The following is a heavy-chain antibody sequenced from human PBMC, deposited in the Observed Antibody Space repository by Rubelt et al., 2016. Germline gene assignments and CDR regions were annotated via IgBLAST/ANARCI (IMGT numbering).Heavy chain of an antibody. CDR2: ISTDGRST. CDR1: GFTFTNYW. J-gene: IGHJ4*02. Sequence: EVQLVESGGGLVQPGGSLRLSCAASGFTFTNYWTHWVRQAPGKGLVWISRISTDGRSTSYADSVKGRLTISGGNAKTTLFWKLTSLGVEDPALYYGEREKRGVGSLDYWGQGPLFTASS. CDR3: EREKRGVGSLDY. D-gene: IGHD5-12*01. V-gene: IGHV3-74*01.